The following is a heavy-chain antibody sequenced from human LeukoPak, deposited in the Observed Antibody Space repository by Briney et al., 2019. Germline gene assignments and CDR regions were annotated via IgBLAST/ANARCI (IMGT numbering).Heavy chain of an antibody. CDR1: GFTLSSYG. D-gene: IGHD6-13*01. J-gene: IGHJ4*02. Sequence: GGSLRLSCAASGFTLSSYGMHWVRQAPGKGLEWVAVISYDGSNKYYADSVKGRFTISRDNSKNTLYLQMNSLRAEDTAVYYCANLGAAAGTGYWGQGTLVTVSS. CDR3: ANLGAAAGTGY. V-gene: IGHV3-30*18. CDR2: ISYDGSNK.